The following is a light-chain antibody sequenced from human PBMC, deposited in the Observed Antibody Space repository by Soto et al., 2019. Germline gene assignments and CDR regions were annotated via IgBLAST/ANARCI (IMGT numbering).Light chain of an antibody. CDR2: GAS. CDR3: QQYGSSPYT. CDR1: QSVSRSY. V-gene: IGKV3-20*01. J-gene: IGKJ2*01. Sequence: EIVLTQSPGTLSLSPGERATLSCRASQSVSRSYLAWYQQKPGQAPRLLIDGASSRATGIPARCSGSGSGTNFTLTISRLEPEDFAVSYCQQYGSSPYTFGQGNKREIK.